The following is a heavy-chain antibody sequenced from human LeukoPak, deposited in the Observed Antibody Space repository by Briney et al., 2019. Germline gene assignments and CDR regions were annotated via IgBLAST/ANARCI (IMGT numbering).Heavy chain of an antibody. CDR2: IKTKGEGGTV. J-gene: IGHJ4*02. CDR3: MSDLDN. CDR1: GFTFSNAW. V-gene: IGHV3-15*01. Sequence: GGSLRLSCATSGFTFSNAWMTWVRQAQGKGLEWVGRIKTKGEGGTVDYAAPVKGRFTISRDDSKNTLYLQMNSLKTVDTAIYYCMSDLDNWGQGTLVTVSS.